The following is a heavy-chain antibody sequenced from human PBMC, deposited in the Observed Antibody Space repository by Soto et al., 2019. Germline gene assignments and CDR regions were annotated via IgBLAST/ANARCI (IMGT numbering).Heavy chain of an antibody. V-gene: IGHV4-4*02. CDR2: IYHSGST. CDR1: GGSISSSNW. CDR3: ATIKYCSSTSCYDGDWFDS. J-gene: IGHJ5*01. D-gene: IGHD2-2*01. Sequence: SETLSLTCAVAGGSISSSNWWSWVRQPPGKGLGWSGEIYHSGSTNYNTSLKSRATVSVDKSKNQFSLKLSSVTAAYTAVYYCATIKYCSSTSCYDGDWFDSWGQGTLVTVSS.